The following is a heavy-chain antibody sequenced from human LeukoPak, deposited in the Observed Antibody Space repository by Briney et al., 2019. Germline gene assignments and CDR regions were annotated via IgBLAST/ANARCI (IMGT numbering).Heavy chain of an antibody. D-gene: IGHD3-10*01. Sequence: PSETLSLTCTVSGGSISSYYWSWIRQPPGKGLEWIGYIYYSGSTNYNPSLKSRVTISVDTSKSQFSLKLSSVTAADTAVYYCASQTYYYGSGSYTEHAFDIWGQGTMVTVSS. J-gene: IGHJ3*02. CDR1: GGSISSYY. CDR2: IYYSGST. V-gene: IGHV4-59*08. CDR3: ASQTYYYGSGSYTEHAFDI.